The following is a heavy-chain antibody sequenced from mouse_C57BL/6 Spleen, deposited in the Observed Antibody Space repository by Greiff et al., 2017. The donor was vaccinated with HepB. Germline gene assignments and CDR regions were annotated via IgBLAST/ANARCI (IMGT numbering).Heavy chain of an antibody. J-gene: IGHJ2*01. Sequence: EVKVVESGEGLVKPGGSLKLSCAASGFTFSSYAMSWVRQTPEKRLEWVAYISSGGDYIYYADTVKGRFTISRDSARNTLYLQMSSLKSEDTAMYYCTRERELGTLDYWGQGTTLTVSS. CDR1: GFTFSSYA. D-gene: IGHD4-1*01. CDR3: TRERELGTLDY. V-gene: IGHV5-9-1*02. CDR2: ISSGGDYI.